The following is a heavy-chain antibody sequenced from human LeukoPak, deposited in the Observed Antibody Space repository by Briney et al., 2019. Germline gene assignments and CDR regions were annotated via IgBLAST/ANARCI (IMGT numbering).Heavy chain of an antibody. D-gene: IGHD3-3*01. CDR2: INHSGST. CDR1: GGSFSGYY. V-gene: IGHV4-34*01. Sequence: PSETLSLTCAVYGGSFSGYYWSWIRQPPGKGLEWIGEINHSGSTNYNPSLKSRVTISVDTSKNQFSLKLSSVTAADTAVYYCARGRITIFGVVNSYNWFDPWGQGTLVTVSS. J-gene: IGHJ5*02. CDR3: ARGRITIFGVVNSYNWFDP.